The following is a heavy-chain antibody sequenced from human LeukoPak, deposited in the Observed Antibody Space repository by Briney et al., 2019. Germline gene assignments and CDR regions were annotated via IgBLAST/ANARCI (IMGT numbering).Heavy chain of an antibody. J-gene: IGHJ6*03. CDR1: GYTFSAFG. CDR3: ARDPYWSGNYTGIRYYYYYMDV. CDR2: ISGHNGNT. Sequence: ASVKVSCKTSGYTFSAFGISWGRQAPGQGLEWMGWISGHNGNTNYAQKFQGRVTMTTDTSTSTAYMELRSLRSDDTAVYYCARDPYWSGNYTGIRYYYYYMDVWGKGTTVTVSS. V-gene: IGHV1-18*01. D-gene: IGHD3-3*01.